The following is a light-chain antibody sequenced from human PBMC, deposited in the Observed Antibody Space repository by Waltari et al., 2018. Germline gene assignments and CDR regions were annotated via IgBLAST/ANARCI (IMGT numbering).Light chain of an antibody. Sequence: DIVLTQSPGTLSLSPGERATLSCRAIQSVISRYLAWYQQKPGQAPRLLIYATSSRATGIPDRFSGSGSGTDFTLTISRLEPEDIAMYYCQQYVTSRTFGQGTKVEIE. CDR3: QQYVTSRT. CDR1: QSVISRY. J-gene: IGKJ1*01. V-gene: IGKV3-20*01. CDR2: ATS.